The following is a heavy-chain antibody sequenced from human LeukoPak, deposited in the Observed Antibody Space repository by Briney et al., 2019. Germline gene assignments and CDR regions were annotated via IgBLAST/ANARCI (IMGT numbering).Heavy chain of an antibody. V-gene: IGHV3-7*01. CDR1: GFTFSSYW. Sequence: GGSLRLSCAASGFTFSSYWMSWVRQAPGKGLEWVANIKQDGSEKYYVDSVKGRFTISRDNAKNSLYLQMNSLRAEDTAVYYCARFIRFLVWLPLDYWGQGTLVTVSS. D-gene: IGHD3-3*01. CDR2: IKQDGSEK. J-gene: IGHJ4*02. CDR3: ARFIRFLVWLPLDY.